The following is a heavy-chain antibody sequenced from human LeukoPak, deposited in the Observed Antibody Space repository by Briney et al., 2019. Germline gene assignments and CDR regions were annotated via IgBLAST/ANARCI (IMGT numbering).Heavy chain of an antibody. CDR1: GFTFSAYG. J-gene: IGHJ5*01. CDR2: IWYGGNKK. D-gene: IGHD1-26*01. V-gene: IGHV3-33*08. Sequence: GGSLRLSCAASGFTFSAYGMHWVRQAPGKGLEWVAVIWYGGNKKYYADSVNGRFTISRDDSKSTLYLEMNDLRVEDTATYYCAAVYSFGWFDYWGQGALVTVSS. CDR3: AAVYSFGWFDY.